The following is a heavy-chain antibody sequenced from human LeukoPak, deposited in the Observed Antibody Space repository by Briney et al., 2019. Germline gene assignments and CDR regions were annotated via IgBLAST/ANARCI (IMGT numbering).Heavy chain of an antibody. D-gene: IGHD3-9*01. Sequence: ASVKVSCTASGYSFTTYGITWVRQAPGQGLEWMGWISAYNGNTDHAQNLKGRVTMTTDTSTNTAYMELRSLRSDDTAVYYCARAPPYYDSLTGYYHPHYGMDVWGQGTTVTVSS. CDR1: GYSFTTYG. CDR3: ARAPPYYDSLTGYYHPHYGMDV. V-gene: IGHV1-18*01. CDR2: ISAYNGNT. J-gene: IGHJ6*02.